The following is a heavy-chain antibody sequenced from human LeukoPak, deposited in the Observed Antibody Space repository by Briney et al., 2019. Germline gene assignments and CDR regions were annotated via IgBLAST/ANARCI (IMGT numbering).Heavy chain of an antibody. D-gene: IGHD3-22*01. CDR1: GVSINIYY. V-gene: IGHV4-4*07. Sequence: PSETLSLTCNVSGVSINIYYWSWLRQTPGKGLEWIGRSHGSGSTNYNPSLKNRVTISIDKSKNHLSLSLRSVTAADTDLYFCARDGGYDSGVFDFWGQGTLVTVSS. J-gene: IGHJ4*02. CDR2: SHGSGST. CDR3: ARDGGYDSGVFDF.